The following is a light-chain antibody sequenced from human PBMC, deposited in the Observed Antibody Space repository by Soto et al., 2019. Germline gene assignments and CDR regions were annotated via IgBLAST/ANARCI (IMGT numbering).Light chain of an antibody. CDR1: QSITTY. V-gene: IGKV1-6*01. J-gene: IGKJ1*01. Sequence: IQMTQSPSSLSASVGDRVTITCRASQSITTYLNWYQQKPGKAPKLLIYAASSLQSGVPSRFSGSGSGTDFTLTISSLQPEDFATYYCLQDYNYPWTFGQGTKVDIK. CDR2: AAS. CDR3: LQDYNYPWT.